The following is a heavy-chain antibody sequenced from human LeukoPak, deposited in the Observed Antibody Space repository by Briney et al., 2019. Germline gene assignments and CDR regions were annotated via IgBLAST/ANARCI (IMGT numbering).Heavy chain of an antibody. J-gene: IGHJ6*02. D-gene: IGHD2-8*01. CDR2: IKQDGSEK. CDR3: AREYCTDGVCYTRRHYYYYGMDV. CDR1: GFTFSSYW. V-gene: IGHV3-7*01. Sequence: GGSLRLSCAASGFTFSSYWMSWVRQAPGKGLEWVANIKQDGSEKYYVDSVKGRFTISRDNAKNSLYLQMNSLRAEDTAVYYCAREYCTDGVCYTRRHYYYYGMDVWGQETTVTVSS.